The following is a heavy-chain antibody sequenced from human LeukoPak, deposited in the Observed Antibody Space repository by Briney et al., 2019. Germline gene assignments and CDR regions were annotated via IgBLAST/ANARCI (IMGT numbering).Heavy chain of an antibody. CDR1: GGTFSSYA. CDR2: IIPILGIA. J-gene: IGHJ6*02. Sequence: SVKVSCKASGGTFSSYAISWVRQAPGQGLEWMGRIIPILGIASYAQKFQGRVTTTADKSTSTAYMELSSLRSEDTAVYYCARRGRDTAMGSEAYYYYGMDVWGQGTTVTVSS. V-gene: IGHV1-69*04. D-gene: IGHD5-18*01. CDR3: ARRGRDTAMGSEAYYYYGMDV.